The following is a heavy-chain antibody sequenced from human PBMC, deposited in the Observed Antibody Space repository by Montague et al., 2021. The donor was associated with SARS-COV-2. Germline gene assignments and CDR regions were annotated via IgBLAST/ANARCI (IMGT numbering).Heavy chain of an antibody. CDR1: GGSLNNYF. V-gene: IGHV4-59*08. CDR3: ARVDSSGPGEY. D-gene: IGHD3-22*01. J-gene: IGHJ6*02. Sequence: SETLSLTCTVSGGSLNNYFWSWIRQPPGKGLEWVGYISDSGSTKYNPSLQSRVTISVDTARNQFSLKLLSVTAADTAFYYCARVDSSGPGEYWGQGTTVTVSS. CDR2: ISDSGST.